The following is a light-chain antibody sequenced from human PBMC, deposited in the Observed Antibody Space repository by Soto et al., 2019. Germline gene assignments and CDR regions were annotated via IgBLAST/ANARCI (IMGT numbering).Light chain of an antibody. CDR2: WAS. CDR1: QSVLYSSNNKNY. J-gene: IGKJ1*01. V-gene: IGKV4-1*01. Sequence: DIVMTQSPDSLAVSLGERATINCKSSQSVLYSSNNKNYLAWYQQKPGQPPHLLIYWASTRESGVPDRFSGSGSGTDFTLTISSLQAGDVAVYYCQQYYTSLPTFGQGTKVEI. CDR3: QQYYTSLPT.